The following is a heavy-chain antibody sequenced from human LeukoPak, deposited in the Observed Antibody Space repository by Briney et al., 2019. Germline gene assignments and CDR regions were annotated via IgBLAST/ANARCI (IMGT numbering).Heavy chain of an antibody. CDR2: ISGSDGNT. J-gene: IGHJ4*02. D-gene: IGHD3-16*01. CDR3: ARGLWLSLNYFDY. Sequence: GGSLRLSCAASGFTFDSYAMSWVRQAPGKGLEWVSSISGSDGNTYYADSVKGRFTISRDNSRNLLFLQMNSLRAGDTAVYYCARGLWLSLNYFDYWGRGTLATVSS. V-gene: IGHV3-23*01. CDR1: GFTFDSYA.